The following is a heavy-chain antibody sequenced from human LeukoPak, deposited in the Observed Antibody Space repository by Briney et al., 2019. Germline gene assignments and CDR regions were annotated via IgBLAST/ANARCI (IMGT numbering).Heavy chain of an antibody. D-gene: IGHD3-10*01. Sequence: SETLSLTCTVSGGSISCYYWSWIRQPPGKGLEWIGYIYYSGSTNYNPSLKSRVTISVDTSKNQFSLKLSSVTAADTAVYYCATSPFPYGSGSYYKGFAAFDIWGQGTMVTVSS. J-gene: IGHJ3*02. V-gene: IGHV4-59*08. CDR3: ATSPFPYGSGSYYKGFAAFDI. CDR1: GGSISCYY. CDR2: IYYSGST.